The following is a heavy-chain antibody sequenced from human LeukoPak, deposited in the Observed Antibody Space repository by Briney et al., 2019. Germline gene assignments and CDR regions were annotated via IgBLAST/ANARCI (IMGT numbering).Heavy chain of an antibody. CDR1: GGSISSSSYS. Sequence: SETLSLTCTVSGGSISSSSYSWGWIRQPPGKGLEWIGYIYYSGSTNYNPSLKSRVTISVDTSKNQFSLKLSSVTAADTAVYYCARIAAAGIIDYWGQGTLVTVSS. D-gene: IGHD6-13*01. J-gene: IGHJ4*02. CDR2: IYYSGST. V-gene: IGHV4-61*05. CDR3: ARIAAAGIIDY.